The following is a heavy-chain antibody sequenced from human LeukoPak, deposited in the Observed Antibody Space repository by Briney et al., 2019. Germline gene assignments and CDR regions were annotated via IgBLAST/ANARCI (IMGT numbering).Heavy chain of an antibody. CDR2: INYSGST. CDR1: GGSISSGGYY. Sequence: SETLSLTCIVSGGSISSGGYYWSWIRQHPGKGLEWIGYINYSGSTYYNPSLKSRVTISVDTSKNQLSLKLSSVTAADTAVYYCARAVRGEMAYNWSYDYYGMDVWGQGTTVTVSS. V-gene: IGHV4-31*03. D-gene: IGHD5-24*01. J-gene: IGHJ6*02. CDR3: ARAVRGEMAYNWSYDYYGMDV.